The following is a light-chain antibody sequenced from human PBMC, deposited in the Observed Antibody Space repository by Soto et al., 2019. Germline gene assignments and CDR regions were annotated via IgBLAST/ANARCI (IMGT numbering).Light chain of an antibody. CDR1: QSVSSN. CDR3: HQYDSIVQT. CDR2: GAS. J-gene: IGKJ1*01. Sequence: EIVLTQSPATLSLSPGERAILSCWASQSVSSNLAWYQQKPGQAPRLLIYGASTRATGIPARFSGSGSGTDFTLTISRLEPEDFAVYYCHQYDSIVQTFGQGTKVDTK. V-gene: IGKV3-15*01.